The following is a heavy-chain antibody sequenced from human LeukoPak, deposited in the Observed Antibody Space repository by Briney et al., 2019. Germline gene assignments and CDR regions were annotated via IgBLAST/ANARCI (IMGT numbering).Heavy chain of an antibody. CDR2: IIPIFGTA. J-gene: IGHJ3*02. Sequence: SVKVSCKASGGTFSSYAISWVRQAPGQGLEWMGGIIPIFGTANYAQKFQGRVTITADESTSTAYMELSSLRSEDTAVYYCARDLPGYYDAFDIWGQGTMVTVSS. V-gene: IGHV1-69*13. CDR1: GGTFSSYA. CDR3: ARDLPGYYDAFDI. D-gene: IGHD3-22*01.